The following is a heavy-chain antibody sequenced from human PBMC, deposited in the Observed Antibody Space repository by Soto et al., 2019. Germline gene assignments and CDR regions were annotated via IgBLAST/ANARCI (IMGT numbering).Heavy chain of an antibody. CDR1: GFTFSGSA. Sequence: EVQLVESGGGLVQPGGSLKLSCAASGFTFSGSAMHWFRQASGKGLEGVGRIRSKANSYATAYAASVKGRFTISRDDSKNTAYLQMNSLKTEDTAVYYCTRRYSGYDDGFDPWGQGTLVTVSS. CDR3: TRRYSGYDDGFDP. CDR2: IRSKANSYAT. V-gene: IGHV3-73*01. D-gene: IGHD5-12*01. J-gene: IGHJ5*02.